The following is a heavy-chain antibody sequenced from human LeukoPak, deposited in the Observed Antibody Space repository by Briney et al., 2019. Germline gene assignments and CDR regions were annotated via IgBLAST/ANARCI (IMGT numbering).Heavy chain of an antibody. Sequence: PSETLSLTCAVYGGIFNGYYWSWIRQPPGKGLEWIGEINRSGTTNYNPTLKSRVTISVDTSKSQVSLKLTSVTAADTAVFYCASPGYCSGSICYSGYFQHWGQGTLVTVSS. CDR3: ASPGYCSGSICYSGYFQH. CDR2: INRSGTT. CDR1: GGIFNGYY. J-gene: IGHJ1*01. V-gene: IGHV4-34*01. D-gene: IGHD2-15*01.